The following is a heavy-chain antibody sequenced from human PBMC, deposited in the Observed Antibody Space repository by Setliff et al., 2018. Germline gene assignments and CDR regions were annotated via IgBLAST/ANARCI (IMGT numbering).Heavy chain of an antibody. CDR2: MYSGGNT. CDR3: ANSAYLRELDY. V-gene: IGHV4-39*07. Sequence: PSETLSLTCTVSGGRISGSNHYWGWVRQPPGKGLEWIGSMYSGGNTYYNPSLKSRATISIDTSKNQFSLKLTSVTAADAAVYYCANSAYLRELDYWGPGTLVTVSS. J-gene: IGHJ4*02. D-gene: IGHD1-26*01. CDR1: GGRISGSNHY.